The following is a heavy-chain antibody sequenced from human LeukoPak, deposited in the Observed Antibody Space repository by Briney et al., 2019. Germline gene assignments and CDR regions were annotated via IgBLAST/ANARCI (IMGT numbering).Heavy chain of an antibody. CDR2: IYYSGST. CDR1: GGSISGYY. V-gene: IGHV4-59*01. CDR3: ARESVLEVL. J-gene: IGHJ4*02. Sequence: SETLSLTCTVSGGSISGYYWSWIRQPPGKGLEWIGYIYYSGSTNYNPSLKSRVTISVDTSKNQFSLKLSSVTAADTAVYYCARESVLEVLWGQGTLVTVSS.